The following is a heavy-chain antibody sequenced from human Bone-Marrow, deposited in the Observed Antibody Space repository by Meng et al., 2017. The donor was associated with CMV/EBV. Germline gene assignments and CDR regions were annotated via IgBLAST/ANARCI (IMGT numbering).Heavy chain of an antibody. V-gene: IGHV3-7*01. CDR3: AKDHADIVVVPAAHRLGGDAFDI. D-gene: IGHD2-2*01. CDR2: IKQDGSEK. CDR1: GFTFSSYW. J-gene: IGHJ3*02. Sequence: GGSLRLSCAASGFTFSSYWMSWVRQAPGKGLEWVANIKQDGSEKYYVDSVKGRFTISRDNAKNSLYLQMNSLRAEDTAVYYCAKDHADIVVVPAAHRLGGDAFDIWGQGTMVTVSS.